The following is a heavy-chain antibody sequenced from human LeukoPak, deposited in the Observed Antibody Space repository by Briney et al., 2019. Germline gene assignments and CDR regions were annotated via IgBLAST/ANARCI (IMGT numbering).Heavy chain of an antibody. D-gene: IGHD3-10*01. J-gene: IGHJ6*03. CDR1: GGSFSGYY. CDR2: INHSGST. CDR3: TRASPRVRGVMSFHYYYYMDV. V-gene: IGHV4-34*01. Sequence: SETLSLTCAVYGGSFSGYYWSWIRQPPGKGLEWIGEINHSGSTNYNPSLKSRVTISVDTSKNQFSLKLSSVTAEDTAVYYCTRASPRVRGVMSFHYYYYMDVWGKGTTVTVSS.